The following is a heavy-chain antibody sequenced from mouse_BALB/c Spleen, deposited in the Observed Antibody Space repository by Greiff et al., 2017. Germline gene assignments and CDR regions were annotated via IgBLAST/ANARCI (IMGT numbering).Heavy chain of an antibody. CDR2: ISSGGSYT. D-gene: IGHD2-2*01. CDR1: GFTFSSYA. CDR3: ANYGYDVGFAY. Sequence: EVKLMESGGGLVKPGGSLKLSCAASGFTFSSYAMSWVRQSPEKRLEWVAEISSGGSYTYYPDTVTGRFTISRDNAKNTLYLEMSSLRSEDTAMYYCANYGYDVGFAYWGQGTLVTVSA. V-gene: IGHV5-9-4*01. J-gene: IGHJ3*01.